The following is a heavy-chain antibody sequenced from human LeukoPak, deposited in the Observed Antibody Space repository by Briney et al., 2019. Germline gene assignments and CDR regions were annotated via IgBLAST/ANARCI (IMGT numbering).Heavy chain of an antibody. Sequence: PGGSLRLSCAASGFTFSSYAMHWVHQAPGKGLEYVSAISSNGGSTYYANSVKGRFTISRDNSKNTLYLQMGSLRAEDMAVYYCARGETYYDFWSGYQMYYYYGMDVWGQGTTVTVSS. V-gene: IGHV3-64*01. CDR3: ARGETYYDFWSGYQMYYYYGMDV. D-gene: IGHD3-3*01. CDR2: ISSNGGST. J-gene: IGHJ6*02. CDR1: GFTFSSYA.